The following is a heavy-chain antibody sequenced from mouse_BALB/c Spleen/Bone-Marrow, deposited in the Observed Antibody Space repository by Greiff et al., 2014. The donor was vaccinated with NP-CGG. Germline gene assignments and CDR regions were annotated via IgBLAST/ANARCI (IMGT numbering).Heavy chain of an antibody. Sequence: EVQVVESGAEFVKPGASVKLSCTASGFNIKDTYMHWVKQRPEQGLEWIGRIDPANGNTKYDPKFQGKATITADTSSNTAYLQLSSLTSEDTAVYYCASYYYGSYGFAYWGQGTLVTVSA. J-gene: IGHJ3*01. V-gene: IGHV14-3*02. CDR2: IDPANGNT. D-gene: IGHD1-1*01. CDR1: GFNIKDTY. CDR3: ASYYYGSYGFAY.